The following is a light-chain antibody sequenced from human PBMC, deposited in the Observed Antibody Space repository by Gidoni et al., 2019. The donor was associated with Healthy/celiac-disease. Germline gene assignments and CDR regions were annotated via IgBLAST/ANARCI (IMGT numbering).Light chain of an antibody. CDR2: WAS. CDR3: QQYYSTPT. Sequence: DIVMTQSPDSLAVSLGERATINCKSSQSVLYSSNNKNYLAWYQQKPGQPPKLLIYWASTRESGVPDRFSGSGSGTDFTLTISSLQAEDVADYYCQQYYSTPTFXXXTKVEIK. J-gene: IGKJ1*01. CDR1: QSVLYSSNNKNY. V-gene: IGKV4-1*01.